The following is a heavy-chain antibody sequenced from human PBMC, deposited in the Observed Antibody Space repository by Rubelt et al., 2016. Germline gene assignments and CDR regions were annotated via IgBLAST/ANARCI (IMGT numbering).Heavy chain of an antibody. CDR1: GGSISSSSYY. V-gene: IGHV4-39*07. Sequence: QVQLQESGPGLVKPSQTLSLTCTVSGGSISSSSYYWGWIRQPPGKGLEWIGSIYHSGSTYYNPSLKSRVTISVDKSRNQFCLKLSSVTAADTAVYYCAIVGDSVVVTDPGYFDYWGQGTLVTVSS. J-gene: IGHJ4*02. CDR3: AIVGDSVVVTDPGYFDY. D-gene: IGHD2-21*02. CDR2: IYHSGST.